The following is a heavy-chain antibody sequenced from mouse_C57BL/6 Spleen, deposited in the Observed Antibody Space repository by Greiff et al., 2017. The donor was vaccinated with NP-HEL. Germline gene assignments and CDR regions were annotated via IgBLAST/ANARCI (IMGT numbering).Heavy chain of an antibody. CDR1: GFNIKDDY. CDR2: IDPENGDT. Sequence: EVQLQQSGAELVRPGASVKLSCTASGFNIKDDYMHWVKQRPEQGLEWIGWIDPENGDTEYASKFQGKATITADTSSNPAYLQLSSLTSEDTAVYYCTTYYYGSSRWWGQGTTLTVSS. D-gene: IGHD1-1*01. J-gene: IGHJ2*01. CDR3: TTYYYGSSRW. V-gene: IGHV14-4*01.